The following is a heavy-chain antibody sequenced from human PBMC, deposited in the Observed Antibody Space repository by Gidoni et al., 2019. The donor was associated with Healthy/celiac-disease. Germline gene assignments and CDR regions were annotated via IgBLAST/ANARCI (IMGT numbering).Heavy chain of an antibody. V-gene: IGHV3-15*01. CDR2: IKSKTDGGTT. J-gene: IGHJ1*01. Sequence: VLQAPGKGLEWVGRIKSKTDGGTTDYAAPVKVRFTISRDDSKNTLYLQMNSLKTEDTAVYYCTTDTPQGLAALLAEYFQHWGQGTLVTVSS. CDR3: TTDTPQGLAALLAEYFQH. D-gene: IGHD6-6*01.